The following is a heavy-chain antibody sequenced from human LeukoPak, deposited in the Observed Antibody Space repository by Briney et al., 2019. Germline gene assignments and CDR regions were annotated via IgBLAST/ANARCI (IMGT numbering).Heavy chain of an antibody. CDR1: GFTFGNYG. CDR2: IWYDGSQK. Sequence: GRSLRLSCAASGFTFGNYGMRWVRQAPGKGLEGVAVIWYDGSQKYYADSVKGRFTISRDNSKNTLYLQMNSLRAEDTAVYYCARPYCSSSNCPGWFHPWGQGTLVTVSP. D-gene: IGHD2-2*01. J-gene: IGHJ5*02. CDR3: ARPYCSSSNCPGWFHP. V-gene: IGHV3-33*01.